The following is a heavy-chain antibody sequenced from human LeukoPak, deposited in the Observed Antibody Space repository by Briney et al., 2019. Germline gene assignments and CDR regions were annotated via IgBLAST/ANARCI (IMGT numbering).Heavy chain of an antibody. Sequence: ASVKVSCKASGYTFTGYYIHWVRQAPGQGREWMGRINPNGGGTNYAQKFQGRVTMTSDTSISTAYMELSRLRSDDTAVYYCARERKITIFGVACDYWGQGTLVTVSS. CDR2: INPNGGGT. CDR3: ARERKITIFGVACDY. D-gene: IGHD3-3*01. CDR1: GYTFTGYY. J-gene: IGHJ4*02. V-gene: IGHV1-2*06.